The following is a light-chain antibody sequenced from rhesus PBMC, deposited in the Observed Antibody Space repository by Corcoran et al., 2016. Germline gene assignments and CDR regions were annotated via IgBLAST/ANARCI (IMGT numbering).Light chain of an antibody. V-gene: IGKV1-33*02. J-gene: IGKJ1*01. CDR2: AAS. CDR3: QQHNSYPWT. Sequence: DIQMTQSPSSLSASVGDRVTITCQASPGISSWLAWYQQKPGKAPKLLIYAASRLQSGVPSRFSGRVSGTDYSLTISSLQPEDFATYYCQQHNSYPWTFGQGTKGEIK. CDR1: PGISSW.